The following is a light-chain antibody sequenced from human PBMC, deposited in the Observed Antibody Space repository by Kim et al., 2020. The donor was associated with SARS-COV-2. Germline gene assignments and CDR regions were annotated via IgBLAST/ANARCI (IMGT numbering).Light chain of an antibody. Sequence: EIVLTQSPGTLSLSPGERATLSCRASQSVDSTYLAWYQQKPGQAPRLVISTASSRATGIPERFSGSGSGTDFRLSISRLEPEDFAVYYCQQYGGSPYTFGQGTKLEI. CDR2: TAS. CDR3: QQYGGSPYT. J-gene: IGKJ2*01. V-gene: IGKV3-20*01. CDR1: QSVDSTY.